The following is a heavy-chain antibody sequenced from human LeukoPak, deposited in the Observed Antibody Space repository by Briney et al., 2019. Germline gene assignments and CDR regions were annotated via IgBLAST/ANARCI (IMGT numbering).Heavy chain of an antibody. J-gene: IGHJ4*02. Sequence: PSETLSLTCAVYGGSFSGYYWSWIRQPPGKGLEWIGEINHSGSTNYNPSLKSRVTISVDTSKNRFSLKLSSVTAADTAVYYCAREEMAIIDYWGQGTLVTVSS. CDR2: INHSGST. V-gene: IGHV4-34*01. CDR3: AREEMAIIDY. D-gene: IGHD5-24*01. CDR1: GGSFSGYY.